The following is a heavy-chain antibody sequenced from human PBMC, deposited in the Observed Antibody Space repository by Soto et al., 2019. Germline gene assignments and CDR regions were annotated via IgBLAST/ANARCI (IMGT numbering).Heavy chain of an antibody. CDR3: ATDLPTAGAGEFDY. V-gene: IGHV3-15*01. CDR2: IKTKTEGEAT. D-gene: IGHD6-19*01. J-gene: IGHJ4*02. CDR1: GFTFTTAW. Sequence: PVGSLRLSCAASGFTFTTAWMIWVRQAPGKGLEWVGHIKTKTEGEATNHATPVKGRFSISRDDSTNTQSLQMNSLKSEDTAVYYCATDLPTAGAGEFDYWGQGTLVTVSS.